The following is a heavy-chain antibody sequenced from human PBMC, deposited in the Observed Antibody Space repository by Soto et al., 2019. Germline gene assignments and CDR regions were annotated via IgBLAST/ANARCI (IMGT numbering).Heavy chain of an antibody. CDR3: ARDRDDYGSGNYYNRIAF. Sequence: QVQLVQSGAEVKKPGSSVKVSCKASGGIFSTYAISWLRQSPGQGLEWMGGIIPIFGTPNYAQRFQGRATITAAESTSTAYMERSRLRSEDTAVYYCARDRDDYGSGNYYNRIAFWGQGTLVTFSS. J-gene: IGHJ4*02. CDR2: IIPIFGTP. CDR1: GGIFSTYA. V-gene: IGHV1-69*01. D-gene: IGHD3-10*01.